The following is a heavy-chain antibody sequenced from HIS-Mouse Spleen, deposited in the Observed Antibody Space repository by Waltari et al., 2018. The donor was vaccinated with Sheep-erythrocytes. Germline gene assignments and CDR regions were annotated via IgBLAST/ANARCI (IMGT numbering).Heavy chain of an antibody. CDR3: ARLPGSWYVDY. V-gene: IGHV1-18*01. CDR2: SRAYNANT. J-gene: IGHJ4*02. D-gene: IGHD6-13*01. Sequence: QVQLVQSGAEVKKPGASVKVSCKASGYTFTSYGISWVRQAPGQGLEWMGWSRAYNANTNDARRLQGRVTMTTETATSTVYMELRSLRSDDTAVYYCARLPGSWYVDYWGQGTLVTVSS. CDR1: GYTFTSYG.